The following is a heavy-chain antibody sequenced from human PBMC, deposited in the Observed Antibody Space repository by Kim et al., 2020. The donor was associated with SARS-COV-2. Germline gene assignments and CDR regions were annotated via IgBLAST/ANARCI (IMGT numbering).Heavy chain of an antibody. Sequence: ASVKVSCKASGYTFTGYYMHWVRQAPGQGLEWMGRINPNSGGTNYAQKFQGRVTMTRDTSISTAYMELSGLRSDDTAVYYCARVRRGYYDSSGYSYYFDYWGQGTLVTVSS. CDR2: INPNSGGT. CDR1: GYTFTGYY. V-gene: IGHV1-2*06. CDR3: ARVRRGYYDSSGYSYYFDY. J-gene: IGHJ4*02. D-gene: IGHD3-22*01.